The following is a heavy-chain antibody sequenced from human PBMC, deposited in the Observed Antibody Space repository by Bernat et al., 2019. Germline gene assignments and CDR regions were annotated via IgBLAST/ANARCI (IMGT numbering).Heavy chain of an antibody. D-gene: IGHD3-3*01. CDR1: GFTFSSYA. CDR3: RGGDLHTPRDYDFWSGHAFDI. J-gene: IGHJ3*02. CDR2: ISYDGSNK. Sequence: QVQLVESGGGVVQPGRSLRLSCAASGFTFSSYAMHWVRQAPGKGLEWVAVISYDGSNKYYADSVKGRFTISRDNSKNTLYLQMNSLRAEDTAVYYCRGGDLHTPRDYDFWSGHAFDIWGQGTMVTVSS. V-gene: IGHV3-30*01.